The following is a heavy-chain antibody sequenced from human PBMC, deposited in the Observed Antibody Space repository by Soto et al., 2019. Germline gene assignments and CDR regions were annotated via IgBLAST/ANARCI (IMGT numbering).Heavy chain of an antibody. J-gene: IGHJ3*02. CDR1: GFTFSSYA. V-gene: IGHV3-23*01. CDR3: AKDKVDCSSTSCYGDAFDI. CDR2: ISGSGGST. Sequence: GGSLRLSCAASGFTFSSYAMSWVRQAPGKGLERVSAISGSGGSTYYADSVKGRFTISRDNSKNTLYLQMNSLRAEDTAVYYSAKDKVDCSSTSCYGDAFDIWGQGTMVTVSS. D-gene: IGHD2-2*01.